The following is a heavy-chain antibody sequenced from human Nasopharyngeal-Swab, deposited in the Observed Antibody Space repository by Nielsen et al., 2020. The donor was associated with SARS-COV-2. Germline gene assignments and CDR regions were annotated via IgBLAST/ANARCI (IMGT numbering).Heavy chain of an antibody. CDR1: GGTFSSYA. CDR2: MNPNSGNT. CDR3: ARGWSLFDWSLGY. V-gene: IGHV1-8*02. Sequence: ASVKVSCKASGGTFSSYAISWVRQATGQGLEWMGWMNPNSGNTGYAQKFQGRVTMTRNTSISTAYMELSSLRSEDTAVYYCARGWSLFDWSLGYWGQGTLVTVSS. J-gene: IGHJ4*02. D-gene: IGHD3-9*01.